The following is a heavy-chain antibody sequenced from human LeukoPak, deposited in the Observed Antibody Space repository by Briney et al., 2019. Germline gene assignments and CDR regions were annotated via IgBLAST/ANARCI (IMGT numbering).Heavy chain of an antibody. J-gene: IGHJ4*02. CDR1: GFTFSSYA. CDR2: ISGSGGSP. Sequence: GGSLRLSCAASGFTFSSYAMSWVRQAPGKGLEWVSTISGSGGSPYYADSVKGRFTISRDNSKNTLYVQMNSLRAEDTAVYYCAKDQTSGWYFDYWGQGTLVSVPS. CDR3: AKDQTSGWYFDY. V-gene: IGHV3-23*01. D-gene: IGHD6-19*01.